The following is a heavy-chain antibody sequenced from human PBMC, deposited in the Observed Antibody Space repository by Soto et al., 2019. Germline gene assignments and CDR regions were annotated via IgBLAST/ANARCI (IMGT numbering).Heavy chain of an antibody. CDR2: IYYSGST. V-gene: IGHV4-39*01. J-gene: IGHJ4*02. CDR3: QGVLLWFGDFDY. CDR1: GDSISRSTYY. Sequence: QLQLQESGPGLVKPSETLSLTCTVSGDSISRSTYYWGGIRQPPGKGLEWIGTIYYSGSTHYNPSLKSRVPISVDTSKNQFSLKLSSVTAADTAVYYCQGVLLWFGDFDYWGQGSVVTVSS. D-gene: IGHD3-10*01.